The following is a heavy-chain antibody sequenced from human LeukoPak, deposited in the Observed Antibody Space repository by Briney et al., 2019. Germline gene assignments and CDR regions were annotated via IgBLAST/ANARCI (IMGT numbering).Heavy chain of an antibody. CDR3: ARVSGYDWESFYDY. CDR1: GGSISSSSYY. CDR2: IYYSGST. Sequence: SETLSLTCTVSGGSISSSSYYWGWIRQAPGKGLEWIGSIYYSGSTNYNPSLKSRVTISVDTSKNQFSLKLSSVTAADTAMYYCARVSGYDWESFYDYWGQGSLVTVSS. V-gene: IGHV4-39*07. J-gene: IGHJ4*02. D-gene: IGHD5-12*01.